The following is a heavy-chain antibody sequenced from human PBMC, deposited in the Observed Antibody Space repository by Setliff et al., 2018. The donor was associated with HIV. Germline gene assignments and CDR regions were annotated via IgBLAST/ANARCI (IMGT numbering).Heavy chain of an antibody. Sequence: KVSCKASGYTFTSYGISWVRQAPGQGLEWVGRILAKANNYATAYAASLEGRFTISRDNAKNSLFLQMNSLRAEDTAVYYCARSVIGYYYYGMDVWGQGTLVTVSS. CDR2: ILAKANNYAT. CDR3: ARSVIGYYYYGMDV. V-gene: IGHV3-73*01. CDR1: GYTFTSYG. J-gene: IGHJ6*02. D-gene: IGHD3-10*01.